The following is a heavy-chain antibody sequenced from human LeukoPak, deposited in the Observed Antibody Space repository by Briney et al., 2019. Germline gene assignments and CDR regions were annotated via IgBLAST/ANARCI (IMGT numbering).Heavy chain of an antibody. D-gene: IGHD2-15*01. CDR2: INPKSGDT. J-gene: IGHJ5*02. Sequence: ASVKVSCKASGYTFTYYYMHWVRQAPGQGLEWMGWINPKSGDTKYSQKFQGRITMTRDTSISTAYMELSSLRFDDTAVYYCARGPLEFCSGGSCYSGRNWLDPWGQGILVTVSS. CDR3: ARGPLEFCSGGSCYSGRNWLDP. CDR1: GYTFTYYY. V-gene: IGHV1-2*02.